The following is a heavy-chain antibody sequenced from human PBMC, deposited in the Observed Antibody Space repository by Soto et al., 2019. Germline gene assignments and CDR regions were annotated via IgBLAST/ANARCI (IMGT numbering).Heavy chain of an antibody. V-gene: IGHV3-30*18. CDR2: ISFDGRNT. J-gene: IGHJ4*02. CDR1: GFTFNNYG. Sequence: QVQLVESGGGVIQPGGSLRLSCAASGFTFNNYGMHWVRQAPGKGLEWVTVISFDGRNTRYADSVKGRFTISRDNSQKPLDLQMTSLRSEDPAVYYCVKKSGSGSYLNGGSGGYFDHWGQGTRVPVPP. CDR3: VKKSGSGSYLNGGSGGYFDH. D-gene: IGHD3-10*01.